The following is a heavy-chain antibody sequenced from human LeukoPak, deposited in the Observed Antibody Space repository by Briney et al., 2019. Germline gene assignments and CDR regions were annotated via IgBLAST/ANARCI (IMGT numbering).Heavy chain of an antibody. V-gene: IGHV3-23*01. J-gene: IGHJ3*02. Sequence: GGSLRLSCAASGFTFSSYAMSWVRQAPGKGLEWVSAISGSGGSTYYADSVKGRFTISRDNSKNTLYLQMNSLRAEDTAVYYCAKDVGEGEPSLLHAFDIWGQGTMVTVSS. CDR2: ISGSGGST. CDR3: AKDVGEGEPSLLHAFDI. D-gene: IGHD3-10*01. CDR1: GFTFSSYA.